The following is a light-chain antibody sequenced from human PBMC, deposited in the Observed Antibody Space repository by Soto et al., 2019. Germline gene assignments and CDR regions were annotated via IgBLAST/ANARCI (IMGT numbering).Light chain of an antibody. CDR3: SSYTGSSTFWV. CDR2: DVT. V-gene: IGLV2-14*03. J-gene: IGLJ3*02. CDR1: SSDVGRFNY. Sequence: QSVLTQPASVSGSPGQSITISCTGTSSDVGRFNYVSWYQHHPGNEAPKLMIYDVTNRPSGVSDRFSGSKSGNTAFLTISGIQSDDEADYYCSSYTGSSTFWVFGGGTKLTVL.